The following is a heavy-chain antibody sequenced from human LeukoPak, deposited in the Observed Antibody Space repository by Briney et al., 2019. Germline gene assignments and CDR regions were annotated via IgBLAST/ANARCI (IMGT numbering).Heavy chain of an antibody. CDR3: ARHFRIAAAGNEFDY. CDR2: IYYSGST. CDR1: GGSFSSYY. J-gene: IGHJ4*02. D-gene: IGHD6-13*01. V-gene: IGHV4-39*01. Sequence: SETLSLTCAVYGGSFSSYYWGWIRQPPGKGLEWIGSIYYSGSTYYNPSLKSRVTISVDTSKNQFSLKLSSVTAADTAVYYCARHFRIAAAGNEFDYWGQGTLVTVSS.